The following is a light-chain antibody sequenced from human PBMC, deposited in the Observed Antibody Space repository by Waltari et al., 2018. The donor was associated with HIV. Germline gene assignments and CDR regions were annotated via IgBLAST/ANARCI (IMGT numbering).Light chain of an antibody. Sequence: ENVLTQSPATLSLSPGERATLSCRTSQSVSDYLAWYQQKPGQAPRLLIYDASKSATGIPARFSGSGSGTDFTLTISSLEPEDYAVYYCQQRTNGPPRLAFGGGTKVEI. CDR1: QSVSDY. CDR2: DAS. V-gene: IGKV3-11*01. CDR3: QQRTNGPPRLA. J-gene: IGKJ4*01.